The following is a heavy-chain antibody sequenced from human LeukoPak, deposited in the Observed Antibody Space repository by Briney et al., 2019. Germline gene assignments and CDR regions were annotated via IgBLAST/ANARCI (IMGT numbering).Heavy chain of an antibody. V-gene: IGHV3-21*01. J-gene: IGHJ3*02. Sequence: GGSLRLSCAASGVTFYQAAMTWVRQAPGKGLEWVSSISSSSSYIYYADSVKGRFTISRDNAKNSLYLQMNSLRAEDTAVYYCARVFVVANAFDICGKWTMVTVSS. CDR3: ARVFVVANAFDI. CDR2: ISSSSSYI. D-gene: IGHD2-21*01. CDR1: GVTFYQAA.